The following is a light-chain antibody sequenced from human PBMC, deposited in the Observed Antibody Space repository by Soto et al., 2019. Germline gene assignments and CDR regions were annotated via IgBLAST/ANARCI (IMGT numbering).Light chain of an antibody. CDR3: ASYTSTNSRI. V-gene: IGLV2-14*01. CDR1: SNDVGGYNF. J-gene: IGLJ2*01. Sequence: QYALTQPASVSGSPGQSITISCTGSSNDVGGYNFVSWYQQHPGKAPKLLIYEVTNRPSGISDRFSGSRSGNTASLTISGLQPEDEADYYCASYTSTNSRIFGGWTKLTVL. CDR2: EVT.